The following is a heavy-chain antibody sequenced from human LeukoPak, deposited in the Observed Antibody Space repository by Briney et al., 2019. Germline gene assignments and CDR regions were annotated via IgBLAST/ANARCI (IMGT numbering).Heavy chain of an antibody. D-gene: IGHD3-16*01. CDR2: ISSSSSTI. J-gene: IGHJ3*02. CDR3: ARVGGGTPGAFDI. V-gene: IGHV3-48*01. Sequence: GGSLRLSCAASGFTFSSYSMNWVRQAPGKGLEWVSYISSSSSTIYYADSVKGRFTISRDNAKNSLYLQMNSLRAEDTAVYYCARVGGGTPGAFDIWGQGTMVTVSS. CDR1: GFTFSSYS.